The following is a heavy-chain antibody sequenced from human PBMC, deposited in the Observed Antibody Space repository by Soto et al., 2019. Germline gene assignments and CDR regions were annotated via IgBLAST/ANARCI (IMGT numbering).Heavy chain of an antibody. CDR1: GGTFSSYA. CDR2: IIPIFGTA. CDR3: ARDLSYDSSGYWSTVPYGMAV. J-gene: IGHJ6*02. D-gene: IGHD3-22*01. V-gene: IGHV1-69*13. Sequence: SVKVSWKASGGTFSSYAISWVRQAPGQGLEWMGGIIPIFGTANYAQKFQGRVTITADESTSTAYMELSSLRSEDTAVYYCARDLSYDSSGYWSTVPYGMAVWGQGTTVTVSS.